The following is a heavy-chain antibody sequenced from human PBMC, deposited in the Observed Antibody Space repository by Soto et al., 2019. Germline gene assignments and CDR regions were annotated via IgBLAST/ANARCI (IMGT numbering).Heavy chain of an antibody. J-gene: IGHJ4*01. Sequence: GGSLRLSCVASGFTFSSYGMHWVRQAPGKGLEWVAVIWYDGSNKYYADSVKGRFTISRDNSKNTLYLQMNSLRAEDTAVYYCAREEDYDILTGYYSYWGQGTLVTVSS. V-gene: IGHV3-33*01. CDR2: IWYDGSNK. D-gene: IGHD3-9*01. CDR1: GFTFSSYG. CDR3: AREEDYDILTGYYSY.